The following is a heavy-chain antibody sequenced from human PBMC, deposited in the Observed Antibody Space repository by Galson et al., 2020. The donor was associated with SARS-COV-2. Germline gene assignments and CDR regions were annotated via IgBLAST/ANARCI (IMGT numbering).Heavy chain of an antibody. J-gene: IGHJ6*02. CDR3: ARDPAPLYGDSYYYGVDV. D-gene: IGHD4-17*01. Sequence: SETLTLTCTASESPISNYYRHWIRQPPGKGLEWIAYISYNGSTSYNPSPRSRVTTSINLSRNHPYLKVTSVTAADTAVYYCARDPAPLYGDSYYYGVDVWGRGTTVTVSS. V-gene: IGHV4-59*01. CDR2: ISYNGST. CDR1: ESPISNYY.